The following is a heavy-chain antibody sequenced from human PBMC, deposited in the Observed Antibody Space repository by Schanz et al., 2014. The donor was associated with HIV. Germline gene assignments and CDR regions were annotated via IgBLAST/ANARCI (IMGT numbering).Heavy chain of an antibody. D-gene: IGHD6-13*01. J-gene: IGHJ3*01. CDR1: GFNFSNYA. V-gene: IGHV3-23*01. CDR3: RVFMGAFDV. CDR2: FSGSAGST. Sequence: EVRLLESGGGLVQPGGSLRLACSASGFNFSNYAMHWVRQTAGKGLAWVSGFSGSAGSTYYADSVKGRFTISRDNSKNTLNLQMNSLRVEDTAIYYCRVFMGAFDVWGQGTMVTVSS.